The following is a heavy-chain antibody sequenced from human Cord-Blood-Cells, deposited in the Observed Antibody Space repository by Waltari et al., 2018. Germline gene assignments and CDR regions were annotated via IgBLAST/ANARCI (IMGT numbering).Heavy chain of an antibody. J-gene: IGHJ4*02. CDR1: GFTFSSYG. Sequence: QVQLVESGGGVVQPGRSLRLSCAASGFTFSSYGMHWVRQAPGKGLEWVAVISYDGSNKYYADSVKGRFTISRDNSKNTLYLQMNSLRAEDTAVYYCANVGGDYWGQGTLVTVSS. D-gene: IGHD3-16*01. V-gene: IGHV3-30*18. CDR3: ANVGGDY. CDR2: ISYDGSNK.